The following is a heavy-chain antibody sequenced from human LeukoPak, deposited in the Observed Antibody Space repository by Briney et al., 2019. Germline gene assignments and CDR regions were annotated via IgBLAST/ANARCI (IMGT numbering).Heavy chain of an antibody. CDR2: ISDSGDNT. D-gene: IGHD2-15*01. J-gene: IGHJ4*02. V-gene: IGHV3-23*01. CDR1: EFAFGSYA. Sequence: PGGSLRLSSAASEFAFGSYAMTWVRQAPGKGPEWVAAISDSGDNTYYTESMRGRFTISRDNSKNTLYLQMNSLRAEDTAVYYCASHRGYCSGGTCYSAFFDYWGQGTLVTVSS. CDR3: ASHRGYCSGGTCYSAFFDY.